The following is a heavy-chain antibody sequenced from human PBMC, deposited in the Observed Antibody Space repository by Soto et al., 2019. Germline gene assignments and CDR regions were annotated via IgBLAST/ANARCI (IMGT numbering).Heavy chain of an antibody. CDR1: GGSICSYY. D-gene: IGHD3-10*01. V-gene: IGHV4-59*01. CDR2: IYYSGST. Sequence: SETTSISCTVSGGSICSYYWSWIRQPPGKGLEWIGYIYYSGSTNYNPSLKSRVTISVDTSKNQFSLKLSSVTAADTAVYYCARGRSGSYRWGTYYFDYWGQGTLVTVSS. J-gene: IGHJ4*02. CDR3: ARGRSGSYRWGTYYFDY.